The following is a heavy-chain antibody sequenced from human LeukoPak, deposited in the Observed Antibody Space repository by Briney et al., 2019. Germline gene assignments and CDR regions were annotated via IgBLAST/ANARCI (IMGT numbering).Heavy chain of an antibody. Sequence: SETLSLTCTVSGYSISSSYYWGWIRQPPGKGLEWIGSIYYSGSTCYNPSLKSRVTISVDTSKNQFSLKLSSVTAADTAVYYCANYDSSGWFDPWGQGTLVTVSS. CDR1: GYSISSSYY. J-gene: IGHJ5*02. D-gene: IGHD3-22*01. CDR2: IYYSGST. V-gene: IGHV4-38-2*02. CDR3: ANYDSSGWFDP.